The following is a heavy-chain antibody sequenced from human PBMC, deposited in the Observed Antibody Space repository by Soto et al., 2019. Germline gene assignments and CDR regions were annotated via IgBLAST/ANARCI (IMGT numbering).Heavy chain of an antibody. V-gene: IGHV3-30-3*01. CDR1: GFTFSSYA. CDR2: ISYDGSNK. Sequence: GGSLRLSCAASGFTFSSYAMHWVRQAPGKGLEWVAVISYDGSNKYYADSVKGRFTISRDNSKNTLYLQMNSLRAEDTAVYYCARDAGTWIQLWFFEYWGQGTLVTVSS. J-gene: IGHJ4*02. CDR3: ARDAGTWIQLWFFEY. D-gene: IGHD5-18*01.